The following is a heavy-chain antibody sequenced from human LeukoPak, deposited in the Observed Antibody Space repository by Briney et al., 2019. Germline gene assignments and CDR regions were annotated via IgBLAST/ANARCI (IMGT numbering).Heavy chain of an antibody. CDR3: ARGGGSYGLNPHYYYYMDV. CDR2: INPSGGST. D-gene: IGHD5-18*01. Sequence: ASVKVSCKASGYTFTSYYMHWVRQAPGQGLEWMGIINPSGGSTSYAQKFQGRVTMTRDMSTSTVYMELSSLRSEDTAVYYCARGGGSYGLNPHYYYYMDVWGKGTTVTVSS. CDR1: GYTFTSYY. J-gene: IGHJ6*03. V-gene: IGHV1-46*01.